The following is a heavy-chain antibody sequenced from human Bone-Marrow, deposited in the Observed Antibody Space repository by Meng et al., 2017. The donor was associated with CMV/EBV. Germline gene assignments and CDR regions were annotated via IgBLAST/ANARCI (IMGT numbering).Heavy chain of an antibody. D-gene: IGHD4-17*01. V-gene: IGHV4-31*02. CDR2: IYYSGST. J-gene: IGHJ4*02. Sequence: SGASISSGGSYSRWIRQHPGKGLEWIGYIYYSGSTYSNPSLKSRVTISVDTSKNQFSLKLSSVTAADTAVYYCARVGDDYGDYGFDYWGQGTLVTVSS. CDR1: GASISSGGSY. CDR3: ARVGDDYGDYGFDY.